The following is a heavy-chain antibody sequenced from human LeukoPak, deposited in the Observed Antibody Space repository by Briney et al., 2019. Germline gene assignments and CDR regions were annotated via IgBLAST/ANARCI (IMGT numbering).Heavy chain of an antibody. Sequence: SETLSLTCTVSGGSISSHYCSWIRQPPGKGLEWVGHIHYSGSTKYNPSLKCRVTISVDTSKNQFSLKLTSVTAADTAMYYCARHRVGSSFDDWGQGTLVTVSS. V-gene: IGHV4-59*08. D-gene: IGHD6-13*01. CDR3: ARHRVGSSFDD. CDR1: GGSISSHY. J-gene: IGHJ4*02. CDR2: IHYSGST.